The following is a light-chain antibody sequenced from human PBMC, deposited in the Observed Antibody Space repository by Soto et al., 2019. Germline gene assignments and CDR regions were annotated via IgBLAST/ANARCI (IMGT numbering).Light chain of an antibody. J-gene: IGLJ3*02. CDR2: GNS. Sequence: QSVLTQPPSVSGAPGQRVTISCTGSSFNIGAGYDVHWYQQLPGTAPKLLIYGNSKRPSRVPDRFSGSKSGTSASLAITGLQAEDAADYYCQSYDSSLSGWVFGGGTKLTVL. CDR3: QSYDSSLSGWV. CDR1: SFNIGAGYD. V-gene: IGLV1-40*01.